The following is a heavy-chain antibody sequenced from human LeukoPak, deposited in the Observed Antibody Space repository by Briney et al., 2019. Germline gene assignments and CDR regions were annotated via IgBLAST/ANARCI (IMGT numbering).Heavy chain of an antibody. D-gene: IGHD3-10*01. Sequence: GGSLRLSCAASGFTFSSYWMSWVRRAPGKGLEWVANIKQDGSEKYYVDSVKGRFTISRGNAKNSLYLQMNSLRAEDTAVYYCASQWFGESTWGQGTLVTVSS. V-gene: IGHV3-7*01. CDR3: ASQWFGEST. J-gene: IGHJ5*02. CDR2: IKQDGSEK. CDR1: GFTFSSYW.